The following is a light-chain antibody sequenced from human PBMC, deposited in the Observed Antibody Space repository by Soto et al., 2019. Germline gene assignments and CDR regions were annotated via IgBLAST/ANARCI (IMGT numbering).Light chain of an antibody. J-gene: IGLJ1*01. Sequence: SVLTQPASVSGSPGQSITISCTGTSSGVGGYNYVSWYQQHPGKAPKLMIYDVSNRPSGVSNRFSGSKSGNTASLTISGLQAEDEADYYCTSYTSSSTPYVFGTGTKDTDL. CDR3: TSYTSSSTPYV. CDR2: DVS. CDR1: SSGVGGYNY. V-gene: IGLV2-14*01.